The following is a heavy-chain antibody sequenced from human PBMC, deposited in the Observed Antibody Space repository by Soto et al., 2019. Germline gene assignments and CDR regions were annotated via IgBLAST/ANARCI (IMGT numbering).Heavy chain of an antibody. CDR3: AREGNNDFWSGYHNWFDP. Sequence: SETLSLTCTVSGDSISSRSYYWGWIRQPPGKGLEWIGSLYYSGTTFYNPSLSRRVTISVDTSKNQFSLKLSSVTAADTAVYYCAREGNNDFWSGYHNWFDPWGQGTLVTVSS. V-gene: IGHV4-39*01. D-gene: IGHD3-3*01. J-gene: IGHJ5*02. CDR1: GDSISSRSYY. CDR2: LYYSGTT.